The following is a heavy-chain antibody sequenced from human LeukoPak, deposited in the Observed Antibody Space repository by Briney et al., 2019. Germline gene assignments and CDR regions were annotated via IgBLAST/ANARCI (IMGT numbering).Heavy chain of an antibody. D-gene: IGHD3-10*01. CDR3: ARVQTPSGSGSYSFDY. CDR1: GASISSYY. J-gene: IGHJ4*02. CDR2: IYYSGST. V-gene: IGHV4-59*01. Sequence: SETLSLTCTVSGASISSYYWSWIRQPPGKGLECIGYIYYSGSTNYNPSLKSRVTISVDTSRNQFSLKLSSVTAADTAVYYCARVQTPSGSGSYSFDYWGQGTLVTVSS.